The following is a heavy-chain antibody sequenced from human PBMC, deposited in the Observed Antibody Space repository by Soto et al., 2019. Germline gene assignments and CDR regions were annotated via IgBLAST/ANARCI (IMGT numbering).Heavy chain of an antibody. CDR2: ISSSGSTI. D-gene: IGHD4-17*01. CDR1: GFTFSSYE. Sequence: QAGGSLRLSCAASGFTFSSYEMNWVRQAPGKGLEWVSYISSSGSTIYYADSVKGRFTISRDNAKNSLYLQMNSLRAEDTAVYYCARDTTVTTLGYFDLWGRGTLVTVSS. CDR3: ARDTTVTTLGYFDL. J-gene: IGHJ2*01. V-gene: IGHV3-48*03.